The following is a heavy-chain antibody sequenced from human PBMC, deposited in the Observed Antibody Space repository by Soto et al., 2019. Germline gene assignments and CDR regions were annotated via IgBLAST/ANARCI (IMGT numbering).Heavy chain of an antibody. J-gene: IGHJ4*02. D-gene: IGHD3-9*01. CDR1: GGSFSGYY. CDR3: ASGGQTIIPKD. Sequence: SETLSLTCAVYGGSFSGYYWSWIRQPPGKGLDWIGEINHSGSTNYNPSLKSRVTTSVDTSKNQFSLKLSPVTAADTAVYYCASGGQTIIPKDWGQGTLVTVSS. V-gene: IGHV4-34*01. CDR2: INHSGST.